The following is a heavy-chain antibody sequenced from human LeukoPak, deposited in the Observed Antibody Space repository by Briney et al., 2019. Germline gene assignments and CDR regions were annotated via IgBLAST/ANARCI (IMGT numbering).Heavy chain of an antibody. CDR3: ARAMPHDNWFDP. D-gene: IGHD2-2*01. J-gene: IGHJ5*02. Sequence: GGSLRLSCAASEFTFSSSGMSWVRQAPGKGLEWVATIRQDGSEKYYVDSVKGRFTISRDNARNSLYLQMNSLRAEDTAVYYCARAMPHDNWFDPWGQGSLVTVSS. CDR1: EFTFSSSG. V-gene: IGHV3-7*01. CDR2: IRQDGSEK.